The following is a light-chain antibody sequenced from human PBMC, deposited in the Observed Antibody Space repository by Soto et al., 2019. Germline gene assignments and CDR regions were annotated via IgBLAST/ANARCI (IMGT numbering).Light chain of an antibody. CDR1: QDISNY. J-gene: IGKJ4*01. V-gene: IGKV1-33*01. CDR3: QQYDNLLP. CDR2: DAS. Sequence: DLPMTQSPSSLSASVGDRVTITCQASQDISNYLNWYQQKPGKAPKLLIYDASNLETGVPSRFSGSGSGTDFTFTISSLQPEDIATYYCQQYDNLLPFGGGTKVEIK.